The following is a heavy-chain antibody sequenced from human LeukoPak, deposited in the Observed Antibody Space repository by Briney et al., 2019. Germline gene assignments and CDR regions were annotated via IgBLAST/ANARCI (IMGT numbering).Heavy chain of an antibody. CDR2: IGTTSGAI. CDR1: GFTFNAFG. CDR3: ARGPQKNGHSSGYPGYFDY. J-gene: IGHJ4*02. D-gene: IGHD3-22*01. V-gene: IGHV3-48*04. Sequence: GGSLRLSCAASGFTFNAFGMNWVRQAPGKGLEWVSYIGTTSGAIYYADSVKGRFTISRDNAKNSLYLQMNSLRVEDTAVYYCARGPQKNGHSSGYPGYFDYWGQGTLVTVSP.